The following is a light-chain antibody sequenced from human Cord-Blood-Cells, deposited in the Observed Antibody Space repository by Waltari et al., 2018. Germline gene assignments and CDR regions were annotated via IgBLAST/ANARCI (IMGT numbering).Light chain of an antibody. CDR1: QSVLYSSNNKNY. Sequence: DIVMTQSPDSLAVSLGERATINCKSSQSVLYSSNNKNYLAWYQQKPGQPPKLLIYWGSTRESCVPDRFSGSGSGTDFTLTISSLQAEDVAVYYCQQYYSTPPVTFGGGTKVEIK. CDR3: QQYYSTPPVT. J-gene: IGKJ4*01. V-gene: IGKV4-1*01. CDR2: WGS.